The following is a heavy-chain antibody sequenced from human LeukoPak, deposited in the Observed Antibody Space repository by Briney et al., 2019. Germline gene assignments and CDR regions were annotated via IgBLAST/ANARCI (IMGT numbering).Heavy chain of an antibody. V-gene: IGHV5-51*01. CDR1: GYSFTNYW. D-gene: IGHD1-26*01. Sequence: GESLKISCRGSGYSFTNYWIGRVRQTPGKGLEWMGIINPDDSEIKYSPSLQGQVTISADKSISTAYLQWSSLKASDTAMYFCARPAGGNGMDVWGQGTTVTVSS. CDR3: ARPAGGNGMDV. CDR2: INPDDSEI. J-gene: IGHJ6*02.